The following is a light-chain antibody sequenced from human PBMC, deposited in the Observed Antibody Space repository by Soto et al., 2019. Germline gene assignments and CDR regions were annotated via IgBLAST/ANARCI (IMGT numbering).Light chain of an antibody. CDR3: QHYNSYSEA. J-gene: IGKJ1*01. CDR1: QSVDSN. Sequence: EIVMTQSPATLSVSPGERATLSCRASQSVDSNLAWYQQKPDQAPRLLIFGASTRATGIPARFSGSGSGTDFTLTISSLQSEDFATYYCQHYNSYSEAFGQGTKVELK. V-gene: IGKV3D-15*01. CDR2: GAS.